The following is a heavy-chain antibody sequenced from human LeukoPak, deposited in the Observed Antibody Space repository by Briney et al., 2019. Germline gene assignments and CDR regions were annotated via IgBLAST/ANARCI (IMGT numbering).Heavy chain of an antibody. V-gene: IGHV4-59*08. CDR1: GGSISSYY. CDR2: IYYSGST. CDR3: ARQGGYSGYDLDY. D-gene: IGHD5-12*01. Sequence: PSETLSLTCTVSGGSISSYYWSWIRQPPGKGLGWIGYIYYSGSTNYNPSLKSRVTISVDTSKNQFSLKLSSATAADTAVYYCARQGGYSGYDLDYWGQGTLLTVSS. J-gene: IGHJ4*02.